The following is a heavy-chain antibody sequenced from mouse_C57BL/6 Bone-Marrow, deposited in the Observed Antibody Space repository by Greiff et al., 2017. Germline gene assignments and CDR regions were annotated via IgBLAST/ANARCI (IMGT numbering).Heavy chain of an antibody. CDR2: IWRGGST. CDR3: AKGGTTVVDWYFDV. Sequence: VTLQESGPGLVQPSQSLSITCTVSGFSLTSYGVHWVRQSPGKGLEWLGVIWRGGSTDYNAAFMSRLSITKDNSKSQVFFKMNSLQADDTAIYYCAKGGTTVVDWYFDVWGTGTTVTVAS. J-gene: IGHJ1*03. V-gene: IGHV2-5*01. D-gene: IGHD1-1*01. CDR1: GFSLTSYG.